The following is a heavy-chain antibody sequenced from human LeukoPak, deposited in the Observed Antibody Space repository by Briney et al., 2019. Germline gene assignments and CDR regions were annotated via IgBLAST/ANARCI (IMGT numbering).Heavy chain of an antibody. Sequence: GASVKVSCKASGYTFTSYGIGWVRQAPGQGLEWMGWISAYNGNTNYAQKLQGRVTMTADTSTSTAYMELRSLRSDDTAVYYCALEGSVGYCSGGSCSAWGQGTLVTVSS. V-gene: IGHV1-18*01. D-gene: IGHD2-15*01. CDR2: ISAYNGNT. CDR3: ALEGSVGYCSGGSCSA. CDR1: GYTFTSYG. J-gene: IGHJ4*02.